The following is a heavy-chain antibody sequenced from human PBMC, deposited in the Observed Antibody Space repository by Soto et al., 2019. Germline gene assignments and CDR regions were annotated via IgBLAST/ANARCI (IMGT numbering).Heavy chain of an antibody. CDR1: GGNVSSDTYY. D-gene: IGHD3-10*01. Sequence: PSETMSLTCTVSGGNVSSDTYYWSWIRKPPGRGLEWIGYVFFTGSTHYNPSLKSRATLSVDTSKNQFSLRLTSVTAADTAVYYCARAFDYITSLGPFDYWGLGTLVTVSS. J-gene: IGHJ4*02. CDR3: ARAFDYITSLGPFDY. CDR2: VFFTGST. V-gene: IGHV4-61*01.